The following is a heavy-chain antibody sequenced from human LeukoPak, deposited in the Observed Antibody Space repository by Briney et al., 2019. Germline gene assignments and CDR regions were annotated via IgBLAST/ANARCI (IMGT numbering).Heavy chain of an antibody. V-gene: IGHV4-34*01. CDR2: INHSGST. CDR3: AHSSGYYPFDY. CDR1: GGSFSGYY. J-gene: IGHJ4*02. D-gene: IGHD3-22*01. Sequence: SETLSLTCAVYGGSFSGYYWSWIRQPPGKGLEWIGEINHSGSTNYNPSLKSRVTISVDTFKNQFSLKLSSVTAADTAVYYCAHSSGYYPFDYWGQGTLVTVSS.